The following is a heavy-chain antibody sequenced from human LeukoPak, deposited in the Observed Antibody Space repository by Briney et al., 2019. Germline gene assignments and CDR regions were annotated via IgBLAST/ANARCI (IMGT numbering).Heavy chain of an antibody. CDR1: GFTFSSYA. D-gene: IGHD3-10*01. Sequence: GGSLRLSCAASGFTFSSYAMGWVRQAPGKGLEWVSAISGSGGSTYYADSVKGRFTISRDNSKNTLYLQMNSLRAEDTAVYYCAKVGLPMVRGVKGFDPWGQGTLVTVSS. J-gene: IGHJ5*02. CDR3: AKVGLPMVRGVKGFDP. CDR2: ISGSGGST. V-gene: IGHV3-23*01.